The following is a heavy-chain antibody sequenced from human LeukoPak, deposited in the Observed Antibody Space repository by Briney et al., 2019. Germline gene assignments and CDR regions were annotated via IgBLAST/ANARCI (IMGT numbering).Heavy chain of an antibody. CDR2: ISDSGGTT. Sequence: GGSLRLSCAASGFTFSSYAMSWVRHAPGEGLEWVSAISDSGGTTYYADSVKGRFTISRDNSKNTLYLQMNSLRGEDTAVYYCAKLTRGYCSSTACPNWFDPWGQGTRVTVSS. V-gene: IGHV3-23*01. D-gene: IGHD2-2*01. J-gene: IGHJ5*02. CDR3: AKLTRGYCSSTACPNWFDP. CDR1: GFTFSSYA.